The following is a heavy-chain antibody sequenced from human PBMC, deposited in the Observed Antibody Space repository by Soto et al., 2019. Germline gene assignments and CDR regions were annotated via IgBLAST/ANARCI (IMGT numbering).Heavy chain of an antibody. CDR2: FADSGTT. CDR1: DGSIGRSSYF. D-gene: IGHD4-4*01. CDR3: ARHPNVTPFFDD. J-gene: IGHJ4*02. Sequence: SETLSLTCTVSDGSIGRSSYFWGWVRQPPGKGLEWIGSFADSGTTYYNPSLKSAMTISADTSKNQLFLRLNSVTATDTAVYYGARHPNVTPFFDDWGQGALVTVAS. V-gene: IGHV4-39*01.